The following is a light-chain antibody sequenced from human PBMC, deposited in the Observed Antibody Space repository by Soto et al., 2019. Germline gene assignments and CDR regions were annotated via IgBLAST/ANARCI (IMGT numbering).Light chain of an antibody. Sequence: QSVLTQPPSVSGAPGQRVTISCTGSSSHIGAGYDVHWYQQLPGTAPKLLIYGNSNRPSGVPDRFSDSKSGTSASLAITGLQAEDEADYYCQSYDSSLSGNVVFGGGTKLTVL. J-gene: IGLJ2*01. V-gene: IGLV1-40*01. CDR3: QSYDSSLSGNVV. CDR2: GNS. CDR1: SSHIGAGYD.